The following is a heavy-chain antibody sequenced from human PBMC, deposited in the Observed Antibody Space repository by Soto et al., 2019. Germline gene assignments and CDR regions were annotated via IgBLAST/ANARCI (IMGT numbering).Heavy chain of an antibody. J-gene: IGHJ6*02. D-gene: IGHD6-13*01. CDR1: GYTFTSYG. CDR3: ARDGFGQQLVEYYGMDV. V-gene: IGHV1-18*01. CDR2: ISTYNGNT. Sequence: ASVKVSCKASGYTFTSYGISWVRQAPGQGLEWMGWISTYNGNTNYAQKLQGRVTMTTDTSTRTAYMELRSLRSDDTAVYYCARDGFGQQLVEYYGMDVWGQGTTVTVSS.